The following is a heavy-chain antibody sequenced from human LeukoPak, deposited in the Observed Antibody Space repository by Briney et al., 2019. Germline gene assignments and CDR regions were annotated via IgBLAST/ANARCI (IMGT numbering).Heavy chain of an antibody. CDR2: ISNDGSST. V-gene: IGHV3-74*01. CDR1: GFTFSVYW. CDR3: VRDSPTGYYTDH. J-gene: IGHJ4*02. Sequence: GGSLKLSCAASGFTFSVYWMRWVRQAPGKGLVWVSRISNDGSSTTYADSVKGRFTISRDDAKNTVYLQMNSLRAEDTAVYYCVRDSPTGYYTDHWGQGTLVTVSS. D-gene: IGHD3/OR15-3a*01.